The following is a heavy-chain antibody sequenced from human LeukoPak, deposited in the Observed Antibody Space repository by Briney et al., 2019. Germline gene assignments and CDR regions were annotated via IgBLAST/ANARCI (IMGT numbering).Heavy chain of an antibody. V-gene: IGHV4-39*01. CDR3: ARRPEALHAFDI. CDR2: LYYSGTT. CDR1: GGSVSSGSYY. Sequence: SETLSLTCTVSGGSVSSGSYYWSWIRQPPGKGLEWIGSLYYSGTTYYNPSLKSRVTIPADTSKNEFSLKVRSVTAADTAVYYCARRPEALHAFDIWGQGTTITVSS. J-gene: IGHJ3*02.